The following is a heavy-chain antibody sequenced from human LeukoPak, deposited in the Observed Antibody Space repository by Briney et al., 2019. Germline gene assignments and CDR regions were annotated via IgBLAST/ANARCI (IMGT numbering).Heavy chain of an antibody. CDR2: INHSGST. V-gene: IGHV4-34*01. J-gene: IGHJ4*02. CDR1: GGSFSGYY. D-gene: IGHD6-13*01. Sequence: PSETLSLTCAVYGGSFSGYYWSWIRQPPGKGLEWIGEINHSGSTNYNPSLKSRVTISADTSKNQFSLKLSSVTAADTAVYYCASTGYSSSWRPFDYWGQGTLVTVSS. CDR3: ASTGYSSSWRPFDY.